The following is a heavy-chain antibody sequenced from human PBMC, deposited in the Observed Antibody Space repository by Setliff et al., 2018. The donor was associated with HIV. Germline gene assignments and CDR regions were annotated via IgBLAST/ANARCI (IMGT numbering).Heavy chain of an antibody. CDR2: IYTSGSI. CDR1: GGSISSGSYY. V-gene: IGHV4-61*02. D-gene: IGHD3-3*01. CDR3: ATLSGPVDH. J-gene: IGHJ4*02. Sequence: SETLSLTCTVSGGSISSGSYYWSWIRQPAGKGLEWIGRIYTSGSINYNPSLKSRVTISVDTSKNQFSLKLSSVTAADTVVYYCATLSGPVDHWGQGTLVTVSS.